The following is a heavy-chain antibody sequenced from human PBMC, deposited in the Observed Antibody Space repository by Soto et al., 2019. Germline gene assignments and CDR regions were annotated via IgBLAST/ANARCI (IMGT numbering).Heavy chain of an antibody. CDR2: IYWEDDK. J-gene: IGHJ4*02. D-gene: IGHD6-19*01. CDR1: GFSLSSTRMA. CDR3: AHIVVAGLGYYFDY. V-gene: IGHV2-5*02. Sequence: QITLKESGPTLVKPTQTLTLTCTFSGFSLSSTRMAVGWIRQPPGKALEWLALIYWEDDKRYSPFLKSRLTLXXXTXXNQVVLTMSTMDPVDTARYYCAHIVVAGLGYYFDYWGQGTLVTVSS.